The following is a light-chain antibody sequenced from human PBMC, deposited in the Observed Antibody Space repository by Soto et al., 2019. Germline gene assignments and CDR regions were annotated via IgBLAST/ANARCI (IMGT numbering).Light chain of an antibody. V-gene: IGKV3-15*01. Sequence: EIVMTQSPATLSVSPGEGATLSCRASQSVSSNLTWYQQKPGQAPRLLIYGASTRATGIPARFSGSGSGTEFTLTISSLQSEDFAVYYCQQRSNWPPWTFGQGTKVDIK. CDR3: QQRSNWPPWT. CDR2: GAS. J-gene: IGKJ1*01. CDR1: QSVSSN.